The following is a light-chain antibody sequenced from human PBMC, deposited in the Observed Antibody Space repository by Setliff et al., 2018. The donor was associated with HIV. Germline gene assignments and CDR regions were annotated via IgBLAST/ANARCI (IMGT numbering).Light chain of an antibody. CDR3: SSYTGSSTLV. V-gene: IGLV2-14*03. Sequence: QSALTQPASVSGSPGQSITISCTGTSSDVGDYNYVSWYQQHPGKAPKSIIYDVNKRPSGVSNRFSGSKSGNTASLTVSGLQAEDEVDYYCSSYTGSSTLVFGGGTKVTVL. J-gene: IGLJ2*01. CDR2: DVN. CDR1: SSDVGDYNY.